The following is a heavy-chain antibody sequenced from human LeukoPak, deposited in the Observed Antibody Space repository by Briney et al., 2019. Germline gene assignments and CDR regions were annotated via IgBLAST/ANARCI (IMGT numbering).Heavy chain of an antibody. CDR2: ISWNSGSI. J-gene: IGHJ4*02. Sequence: GRSLRLSCAASGFTFDDYAMHWVRQAPGKGLEWVSGISWNSGSIGYADSVKGRFTISRDNAKNSLYPQMNSLRAEDMALYYCAKDGRSDYYDSSGSLDYWGQGTLVTVSS. CDR3: AKDGRSDYYDSSGSLDY. V-gene: IGHV3-9*03. CDR1: GFTFDDYA. D-gene: IGHD3-22*01.